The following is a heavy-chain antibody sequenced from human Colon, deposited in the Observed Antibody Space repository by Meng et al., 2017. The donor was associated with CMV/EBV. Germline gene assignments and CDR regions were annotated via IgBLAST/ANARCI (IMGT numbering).Heavy chain of an antibody. V-gene: IGHV1-2*02. CDR3: ARGLLLQQKGGSYLAG. CDR2: INPNSGGT. Sequence: GESLKISCKASGYTFTGYYMHWVRQAPGQGLEWMGWINPNSGGTNYAQKFQGRVTMTRDTSISTAYMELSRLRSDDTAVYYCARGLLLQQKGGSYLAGWGQGTLVTVSS. J-gene: IGHJ4*02. CDR1: GYTFTGYY. D-gene: IGHD1-26*01.